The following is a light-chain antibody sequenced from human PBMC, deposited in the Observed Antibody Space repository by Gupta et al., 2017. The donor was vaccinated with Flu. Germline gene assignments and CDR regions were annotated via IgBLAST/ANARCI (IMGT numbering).Light chain of an antibody. J-gene: IGKJ5*01. CDR2: FAS. Sequence: PSTLSATVVRKVTSTCRAGPSISSRLDSYQHKPGKGPKLPIYFASTLRDRVSSRFRGSGSGTEFTLTISRLHPDDPPTHYCHQYSSYPNTFGQGTQLEIK. CDR3: HQYSSYPNT. CDR1: PSISSR. V-gene: IGKV1-5*03.